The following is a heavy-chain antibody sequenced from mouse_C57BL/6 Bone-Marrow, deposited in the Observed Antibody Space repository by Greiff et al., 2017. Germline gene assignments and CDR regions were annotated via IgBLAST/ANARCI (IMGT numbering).Heavy chain of an antibody. Sequence: EVQRVESGGGLVQPGESLKLSCESYEYEFPSYGMSWVRKTPEKRLEWVADINSDGGSTYYPDTMKSRFIISRDNTKKTLYLQMSSLRSENTALYYCARRTYCNYAMDYWGQGTTVTVSS. D-gene: IGHD5-1*01. CDR2: INSDGGST. CDR3: ARRTYCNYAMDY. CDR1: EYEFPSYG. V-gene: IGHV5-2*01. J-gene: IGHJ4*01.